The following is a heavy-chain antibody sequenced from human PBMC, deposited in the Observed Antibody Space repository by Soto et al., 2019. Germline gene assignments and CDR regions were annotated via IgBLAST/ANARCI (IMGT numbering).Heavy chain of an antibody. J-gene: IGHJ6*03. CDR3: ARDESVYGTNYYYYYMDV. CDR1: GFTVSSNY. V-gene: IGHV3-66*01. D-gene: IGHD2-8*01. CDR2: IYSGGST. Sequence: GGSLRLSCAASGFTVSSNYMSWVRQAPGKGLEWVSVIYSGGSTYYADSVKGRLTISRDNSKNTLYLQMNSLRAEDTAVYYCARDESVYGTNYYYYYMDVWGKGTTVTVSS.